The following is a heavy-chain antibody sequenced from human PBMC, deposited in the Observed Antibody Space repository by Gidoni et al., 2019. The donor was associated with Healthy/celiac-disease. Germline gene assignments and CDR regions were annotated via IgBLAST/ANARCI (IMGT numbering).Heavy chain of an antibody. J-gene: IGHJ6*02. D-gene: IGHD3-22*01. CDR1: GGSISSYY. CDR2: IYTSGST. V-gene: IGHV4-4*07. CDR3: ARDSGYYGSSGPYGMDV. Sequence: QVQLQESGPGLVKPSETLSLTCTVSGGSISSYYWRWLRPPAGKGLEWIGRIYTSGSTNYNPSLKSRVTMSVDTSKNQFSLKLSSVTAADTAVYYCARDSGYYGSSGPYGMDVWGQGTTVTVSS.